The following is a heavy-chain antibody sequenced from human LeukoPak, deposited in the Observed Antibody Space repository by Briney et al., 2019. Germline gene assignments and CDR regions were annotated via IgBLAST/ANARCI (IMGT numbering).Heavy chain of an antibody. CDR1: GFTVSSNY. V-gene: IGHV3-53*01. CDR2: IYSGGST. D-gene: IGHD6-19*01. CDR3: ARGGQWLTPGYFDY. J-gene: IGHJ4*02. Sequence: GGSLRLSCAASGFTVSSNYMSWVRQAPGKGLEWVSVIYSGGSTYYADSVKGRFTISRDNSKNTLYLQMNSLRAEDTAVYYCARGGQWLTPGYFDYWGQGTLVTVSS.